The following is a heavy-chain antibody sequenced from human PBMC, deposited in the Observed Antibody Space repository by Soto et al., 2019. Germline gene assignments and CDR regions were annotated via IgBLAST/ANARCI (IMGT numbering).Heavy chain of an antibody. Sequence: SETLSLTCTVSGGSISSGDYYWSWIRQPPGKGLEWIGYIYYSGSTYYNTSLKSRVNISVDTSKKQFSLKLSSVTAADTAVYYCARYYYDSSGYSPFDYWGQGTLVTVSS. D-gene: IGHD3-22*01. CDR1: GGSISSGDYY. V-gene: IGHV4-30-4*01. CDR3: ARYYYDSSGYSPFDY. CDR2: IYYSGST. J-gene: IGHJ4*02.